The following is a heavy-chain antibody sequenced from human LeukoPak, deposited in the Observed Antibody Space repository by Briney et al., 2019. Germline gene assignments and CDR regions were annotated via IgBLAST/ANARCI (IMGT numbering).Heavy chain of an antibody. CDR2: INAGNGNT. D-gene: IGHD2-15*01. V-gene: IGHV1-3*01. CDR1: GCTFTSYA. J-gene: IGHJ4*02. Sequence: GASVKVSCKASGCTFTSYAMHWVRQAPGQRLEWMGWINAGNGNTKYSQKFQGRVTITRDTSASTAYMELSSLRSEDTAVYYCARDAVVVVAATFDYWGQGTLVTVSS. CDR3: ARDAVVVVAATFDY.